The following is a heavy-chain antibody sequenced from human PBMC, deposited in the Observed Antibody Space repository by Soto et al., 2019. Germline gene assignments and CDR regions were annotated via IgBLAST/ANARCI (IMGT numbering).Heavy chain of an antibody. J-gene: IGHJ4*02. CDR3: ARSGYKYGPFDY. CDR1: GFTVSSNH. Sequence: GGSLRLSWAAFGFTVSSNHMSWVRQAPGKGLEWVSVIYSGGSTYYADSVKGRFTISRDNSKNTLYLQMNSLRAEDTAVYYCARSGYKYGPFDYWGQGTLVTVSS. V-gene: IGHV3-53*01. D-gene: IGHD5-18*01. CDR2: IYSGGST.